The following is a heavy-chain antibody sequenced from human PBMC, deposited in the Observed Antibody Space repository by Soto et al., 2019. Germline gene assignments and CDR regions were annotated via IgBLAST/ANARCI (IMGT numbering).Heavy chain of an antibody. D-gene: IGHD6-6*01. Sequence: QVQLVQSGAEVKKPGSSVKVSCKASGGTFSSYAISWVRQAPGQGLEWMGGIIPIFGTANYAQKFQGRVTIPADESTSTAYMELSSLRSEDTAVYYCARGALAARLQKRGSYYYYGMDVWGQGTTVTVSS. J-gene: IGHJ6*02. CDR2: IIPIFGTA. CDR3: ARGALAARLQKRGSYYYYGMDV. CDR1: GGTFSSYA. V-gene: IGHV1-69*01.